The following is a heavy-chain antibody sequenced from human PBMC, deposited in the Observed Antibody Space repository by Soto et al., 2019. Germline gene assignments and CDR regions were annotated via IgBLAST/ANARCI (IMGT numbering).Heavy chain of an antibody. CDR2: ISYDGSNK. V-gene: IGHV3-30*18. CDR1: GFTFSSYG. CDR3: AKGSGMAPPTYYYYMDV. J-gene: IGHJ6*03. D-gene: IGHD1-1*01. Sequence: GGSLRLSCAASGFTFSSYGMHWVRQAPGKGLEWVAVISYDGSNKYYADSVKGRFTISRDNSKNTLYLQMNSLRAEDTAVYYCAKGSGMAPPTYYYYMDVWGKGTTVTVSS.